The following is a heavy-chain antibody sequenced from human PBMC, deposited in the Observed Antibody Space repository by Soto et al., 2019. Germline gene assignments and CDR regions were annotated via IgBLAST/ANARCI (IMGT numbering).Heavy chain of an antibody. J-gene: IGHJ6*02. D-gene: IGHD2-2*01. CDR2: IIPISETT. CDR3: ARSHGSSTSLEIYYYYYYGMDV. Sequence: QVQLVQSGAEVKKPGSSVKVSCKASGGTFSSYAISWVRQAPGQGLEWMGGIIPISETTNYAQKFQGRVTMTADESKSTAYMELSSLKSEATAVYYCARSHGSSTSLEIYYYYYYGMDVWGQGTTVTVSS. V-gene: IGHV1-69*01. CDR1: GGTFSSYA.